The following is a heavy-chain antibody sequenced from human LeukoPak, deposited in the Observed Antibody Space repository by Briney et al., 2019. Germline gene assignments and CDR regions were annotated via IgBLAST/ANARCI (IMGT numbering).Heavy chain of an antibody. CDR1: GFTVSSDY. V-gene: IGHV3-66*01. D-gene: IGHD4-23*01. CDR2: IYSGGST. CDR3: ARTYNYGGNSDY. Sequence: GGSLRLSCAASGFTVSSDYMSWVRQAPGKGLEWVSVIYSGGSTYYADSVKGRFTISRDNSKNTLYLQMNSLRAEDTAVYYCARTYNYGGNSDYWGQGTLVTVSS. J-gene: IGHJ4*02.